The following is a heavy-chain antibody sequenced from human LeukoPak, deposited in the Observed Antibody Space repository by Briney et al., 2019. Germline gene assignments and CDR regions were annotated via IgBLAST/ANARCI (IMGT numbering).Heavy chain of an antibody. CDR3: ARGGGSGWTLDY. J-gene: IGHJ4*02. Sequence: SETLSLTCTVSGGSISNYYWSWIRQPPGKGLEWIGYIYYSGSTNYNPSLKSRVTISVDTSKNQFSLKLSSVTAADTAVYYCARGGGSGWTLDYWGQGTLVTVSS. CDR1: GGSISNYY. D-gene: IGHD6-19*01. V-gene: IGHV4-59*01. CDR2: IYYSGST.